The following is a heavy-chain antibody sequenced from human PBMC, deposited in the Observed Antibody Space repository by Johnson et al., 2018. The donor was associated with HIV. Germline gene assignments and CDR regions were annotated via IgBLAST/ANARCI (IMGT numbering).Heavy chain of an antibody. D-gene: IGHD1-26*01. CDR3: AKDLGDAVGTTHDAFDI. CDR1: RFTFSSYG. J-gene: IGHJ3*02. V-gene: IGHV3-30*18. CDR2: ISYDGANK. Sequence: QMLLVESGGGVVQPGRSLRLSCVASRFTFSSYGMHWVRQAPGKGLEWVAVISYDGANKYYADSVKGRFTISRDNSKNTLYLPMHSLRAGDTAVYYCAKDLGDAVGTTHDAFDIWCQGTMVTVSS.